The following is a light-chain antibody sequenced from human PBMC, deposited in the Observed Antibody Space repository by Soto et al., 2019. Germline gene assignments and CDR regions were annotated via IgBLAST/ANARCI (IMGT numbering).Light chain of an antibody. J-gene: IGKJ2*01. V-gene: IGKV1-5*03. Sequence: DIQMTQSPSTLSASVGDRVTIPCRVSQSISSWLAWYQQKPGKAPKLLMYKASTLESGVPSRFSGSGSGTEFTLTIRSLQPDDFATYYCQQYNSFPYTFGQGTRLEMK. CDR1: QSISSW. CDR2: KAS. CDR3: QQYNSFPYT.